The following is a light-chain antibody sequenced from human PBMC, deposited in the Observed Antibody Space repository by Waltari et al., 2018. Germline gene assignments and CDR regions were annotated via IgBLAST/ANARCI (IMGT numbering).Light chain of an antibody. CDR3: QQYNRWPPLT. CDR1: QGIHDN. J-gene: IGKJ4*01. V-gene: IGKV3-15*01. CDR2: RAS. Sequence: ETVMTQSPATLSMSPGESAILSCRASQGIHDNLAWYQQKPGQAPRLLICRASTRATGIPARCSGSGSGTDFTLTITSLQSEDSALYCGQQYNRWPPLTFGGGTKVEI.